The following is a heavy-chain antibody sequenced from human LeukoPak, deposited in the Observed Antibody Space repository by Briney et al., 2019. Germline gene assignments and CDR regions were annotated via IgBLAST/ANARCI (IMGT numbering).Heavy chain of an antibody. D-gene: IGHD6-13*01. CDR1: GGSISSGGYY. V-gene: IGHV4-31*03. Sequence: SETLSLTCTVSGGSISSGGYYWSWIRQHPGKGLEWIGYIYYSGSTYYNPSLKSRVTISVDTSKNQFSLKLSSVTAADTAVYYCARDNRIAAAGMNFDYWGQGTLVTVSS. CDR2: IYYSGST. J-gene: IGHJ4*02. CDR3: ARDNRIAAAGMNFDY.